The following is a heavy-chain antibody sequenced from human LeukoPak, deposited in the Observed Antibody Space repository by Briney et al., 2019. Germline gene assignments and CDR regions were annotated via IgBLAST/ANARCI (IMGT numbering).Heavy chain of an antibody. J-gene: IGHJ4*02. V-gene: IGHV3-33*01. Sequence: RGSLRLSCAASGFTFSSYGMHWVRQAPGKGLEWVAVIWYDGSNKYYADSVKGRFTISRDNSKNTLYLQMNSLRAEDTAVYYCARDPGSLYSGSFARGISFDYWGQGTLVTVSS. CDR3: ARDPGSLYSGSFARGISFDY. CDR1: GFTFSSYG. D-gene: IGHD1-26*01. CDR2: IWYDGSNK.